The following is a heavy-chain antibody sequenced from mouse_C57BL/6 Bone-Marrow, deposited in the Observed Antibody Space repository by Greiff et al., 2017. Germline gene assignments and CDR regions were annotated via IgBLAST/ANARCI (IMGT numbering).Heavy chain of an antibody. CDR2: IYPTSGRT. V-gene: IGHV1-55*01. Sequence: QVQLQQSGAELVKPGASVTMSCKASGYTFTSYWITWVKQRPGQGLEWIGDIYPTSGRTNYNEKFKSKAILTVDTSTNTAYIQLSSLTSEDSAVFYFARSGPLERGFDYWGQGTTLTVSS. CDR1: GYTFTSYW. J-gene: IGHJ2*01. D-gene: IGHD3-1*01. CDR3: ARSGPLERGFDY.